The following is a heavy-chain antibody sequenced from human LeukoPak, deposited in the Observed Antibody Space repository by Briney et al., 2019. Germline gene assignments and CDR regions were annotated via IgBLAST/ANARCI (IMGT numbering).Heavy chain of an antibody. CDR1: GYTFTKYG. CDR3: ARGVFGGVIVYYFDY. J-gene: IGHJ4*02. D-gene: IGHD3-16*02. CDR2: INAGNGNT. V-gene: IGHV1-3*03. Sequence: ASVKVSCKASGYTFTKYGITWVRQAPGQGLEWMGWINAGNGNTKYSQEFQGRVTITRDTSASTAYMELSSLRSEDMAVYYCARGVFGGVIVYYFDYWGQGTLVTVSS.